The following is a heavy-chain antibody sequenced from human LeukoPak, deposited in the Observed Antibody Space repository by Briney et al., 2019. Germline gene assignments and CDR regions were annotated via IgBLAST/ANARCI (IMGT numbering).Heavy chain of an antibody. J-gene: IGHJ3*02. Sequence: SETLSLTCTVSGGSISSYYWTWIRQPPGKGLEWIGNICYSGSTNYNPSLKSRVTISVDTSKNQFSLKLTSVTAADTAVYYCARDGSGFPDAFDIWGQGTMVTVSS. CDR1: GGSISSYY. CDR3: ARDGSGFPDAFDI. D-gene: IGHD6-19*01. CDR2: ICYSGST. V-gene: IGHV4-59*01.